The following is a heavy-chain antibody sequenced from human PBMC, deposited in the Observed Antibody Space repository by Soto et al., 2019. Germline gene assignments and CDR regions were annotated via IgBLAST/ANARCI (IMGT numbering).Heavy chain of an antibody. J-gene: IGHJ4*02. D-gene: IGHD6-19*01. CDR1: GYTFTSYG. CDR2: ISAYNGNT. Sequence: GASVKVSCKASGYTFTSYGISWVRQAPGQGLEWTGWISAYNGNTNYAQKLQGRVTMTTDTSTSTAYMELRSLRSDDTAVYYCAREGMWYSSGWYLDYWGQGTLVTVSS. CDR3: AREGMWYSSGWYLDY. V-gene: IGHV1-18*04.